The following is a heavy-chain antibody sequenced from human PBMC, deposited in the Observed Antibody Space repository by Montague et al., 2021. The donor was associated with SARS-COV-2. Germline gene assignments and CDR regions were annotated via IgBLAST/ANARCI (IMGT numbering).Heavy chain of an antibody. CDR3: ARHRNYGDHSLDNWFHP. CDR1: GDSTSCPNCY. Sequence: SETLSLTCTVSGDSTSCPNCYWGWLRQPPGKGLDWIGTIYNSGTTYYHPSLKSRLTISIDTSKNQFSLKLSSVTAADTAVYYCARHRNYGDHSLDNWFHPWGQGTLVTVSS. D-gene: IGHD4-17*01. V-gene: IGHV4-39*01. J-gene: IGHJ5*01. CDR2: IYNSGTT.